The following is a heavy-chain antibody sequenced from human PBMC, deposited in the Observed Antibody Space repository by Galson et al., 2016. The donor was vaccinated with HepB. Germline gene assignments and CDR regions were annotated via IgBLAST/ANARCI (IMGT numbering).Heavy chain of an antibody. Sequence: SVKVSCKASGDTLSNHYLHWVRQAPGQGLEWVGVINPSDGTTNWAERFQVRVTMARDASTTSFYMALSSLRYEDTAEYFWAREIGGTSYFEYWGQGTLVTVSS. CDR3: AREIGGTSYFEY. V-gene: IGHV1-46*01. J-gene: IGHJ4*02. D-gene: IGHD1-7*01. CDR1: GDTLSNHY. CDR2: INPSDGTT.